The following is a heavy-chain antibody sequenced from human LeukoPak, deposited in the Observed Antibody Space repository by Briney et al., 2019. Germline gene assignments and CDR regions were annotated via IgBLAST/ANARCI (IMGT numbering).Heavy chain of an antibody. D-gene: IGHD2-2*01. CDR2: ISGSGGST. V-gene: IGHV3-23*01. CDR3: AKLVQVNPDYFDY. CDR1: GFTFSSYA. Sequence: GGSLRLSCAASGFTFSSYAMSWVRQAPGKGLEWVSAISGSGGSTYYADSVKGRFTSSRDNSKNTLYLQMNSLRAEDTAVYYCAKLVQVNPDYFDYWGQGTLVTVSS. J-gene: IGHJ4*02.